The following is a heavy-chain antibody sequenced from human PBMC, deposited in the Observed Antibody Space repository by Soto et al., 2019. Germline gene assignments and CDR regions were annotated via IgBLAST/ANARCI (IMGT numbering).Heavy chain of an antibody. CDR3: ARGFGRFNY. CDR2: IDGSGTTK. Sequence: EVQLLESGGGLVQPGGSLRLSCGVSGFTFNDFEMNWVRQAPGKGLEWLAYIDGSGTTKKYADSVRGRFTISRDNPNNSLFLQMSSLSAAAPALYYCARGFGRFNYWGQGTLVSVSS. CDR1: GFTFNDFE. V-gene: IGHV3-48*03. D-gene: IGHD3-10*01. J-gene: IGHJ4*02.